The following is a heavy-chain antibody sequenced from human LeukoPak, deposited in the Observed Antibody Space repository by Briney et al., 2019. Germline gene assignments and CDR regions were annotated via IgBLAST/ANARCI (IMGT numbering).Heavy chain of an antibody. Sequence: PGGSLRLSCVASGFTFSSYAMSWVRRAPGKGLEWVSAISGSGVTTHYAGSVKGRFPISRDNSKNTLYLQMNSLRAEDTALYYCAKKVVVGATSPYSDFQDWGQGTLVTVSS. CDR3: AKKVVVGATSPYSDFQD. J-gene: IGHJ1*01. V-gene: IGHV3-23*01. D-gene: IGHD1-26*01. CDR1: GFTFSSYA. CDR2: ISGSGVTT.